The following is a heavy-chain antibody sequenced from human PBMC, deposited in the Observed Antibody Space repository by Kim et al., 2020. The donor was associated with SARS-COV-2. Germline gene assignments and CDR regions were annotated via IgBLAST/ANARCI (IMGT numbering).Heavy chain of an antibody. J-gene: IGHJ3*02. Sequence: KNHVDAVKDRLTISKDNAKNSLYLQMNSLRAEDTALYYCSGVGGPNAFDIWGQGTLVTVSS. CDR3: SGVGGPNAFDI. D-gene: IGHD3-16*01. V-gene: IGHV3-7*03. CDR2: K.